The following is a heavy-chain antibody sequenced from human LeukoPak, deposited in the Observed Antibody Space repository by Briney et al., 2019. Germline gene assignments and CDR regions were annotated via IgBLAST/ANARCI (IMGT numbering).Heavy chain of an antibody. CDR2: MWYDGSNK. CDR3: ARGNGYNYVYLDY. V-gene: IGHV3-33*01. D-gene: IGHD5-18*01. J-gene: IGHJ4*02. CDR1: GFTFSSYG. Sequence: PGRSLRLSCAASGFTFSSYGMHWVRQAPGKGLEWVAVMWYDGSNKYYADSVTGRFTISRDNSKNTLYLQMNSLRAEDTAVYYCARGNGYNYVYLDYWGQGTLVNV.